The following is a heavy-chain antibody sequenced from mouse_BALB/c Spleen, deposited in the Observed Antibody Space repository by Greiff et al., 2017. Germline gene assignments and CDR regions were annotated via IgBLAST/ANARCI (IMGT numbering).Heavy chain of an antibody. V-gene: IGHV1S56*01. Sequence: VQLQQSGPELVKPGASVRISCKASGYTFTSYYIHWVKQRPGQGLEWIGWIYPGNVNTKYNEKFKGKATLTADKSSSTAYMQLSSLTAEDSAVYFCARFYNGNYGGAMDYWGQGTSVTVSS. D-gene: IGHD2-1*01. CDR2: IYPGNVNT. CDR1: GYTFTSYY. J-gene: IGHJ4*01. CDR3: ARFYNGNYGGAMDY.